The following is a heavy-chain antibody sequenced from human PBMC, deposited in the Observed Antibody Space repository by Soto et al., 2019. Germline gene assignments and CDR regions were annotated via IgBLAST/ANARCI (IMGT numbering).Heavy chain of an antibody. J-gene: IGHJ4*02. CDR2: IYYSGST. Sequence: QLQLQESGPGLVKPSETLSLTCTVSGGSISSSSYYWGWIRQPPGKGLEWIGSIYYSGSTYYNPSLKSRVTISVDTSKNQFSLKLSSVTAADTAVYYCARGSVWGSLDYWGQGTLVTVSS. V-gene: IGHV4-39*01. CDR1: GGSISSSSYY. CDR3: ARGSVWGSLDY. D-gene: IGHD3-16*01.